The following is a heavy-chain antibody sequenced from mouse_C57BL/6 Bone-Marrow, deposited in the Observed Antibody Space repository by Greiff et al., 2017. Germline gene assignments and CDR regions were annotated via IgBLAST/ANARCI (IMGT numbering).Heavy chain of an antibody. Sequence: QVQLQQSGAELVMPGASVKLSCKASGYTFTSYWMHWVKQRPGQGLEWIGEIDPSDSYTNYNQKFKGKSTLTVDKSSSTAYMQLSSLTSEDSAVYYCARIGGYLYFDVWGTGTTVTVSS. V-gene: IGHV1-69*01. J-gene: IGHJ1*03. CDR2: IDPSDSYT. D-gene: IGHD2-2*01. CDR3: ARIGGYLYFDV. CDR1: GYTFTSYW.